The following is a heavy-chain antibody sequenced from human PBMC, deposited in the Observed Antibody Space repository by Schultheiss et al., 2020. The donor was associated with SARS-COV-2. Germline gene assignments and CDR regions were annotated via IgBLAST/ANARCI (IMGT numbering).Heavy chain of an antibody. V-gene: IGHV4-34*01. J-gene: IGHJ3*02. D-gene: IGHD3-10*01. CDR3: AREGGYGSGSYYDAFDI. CDR1: GGSFSGYY. CDR2: INHSGST. Sequence: SETLSLTCAVYGGSFSGYYWSWIRQPPGKGLEWIGEINHSGSTNYNPSLKSRVTISVDTSKNQFSLKLSSVTAADTAVYYCAREGGYGSGSYYDAFDIWGQGTMVTVSS.